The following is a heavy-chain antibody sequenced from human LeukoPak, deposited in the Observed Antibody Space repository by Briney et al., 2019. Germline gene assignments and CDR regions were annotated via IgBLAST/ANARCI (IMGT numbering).Heavy chain of an antibody. V-gene: IGHV3-23*01. Sequence: GGSLRLSCAASGFTFSSYAMGWVRQAPGKGLEWVSGISGSGGSTYYANSVKGRFTISRDNSKNTLYLQMNSLRAEDTAVYYCAKQDGYSYGSVDYWGQGTLVTVSS. CDR2: ISGSGGST. J-gene: IGHJ4*02. D-gene: IGHD5-18*01. CDR1: GFTFSSYA. CDR3: AKQDGYSYGSVDY.